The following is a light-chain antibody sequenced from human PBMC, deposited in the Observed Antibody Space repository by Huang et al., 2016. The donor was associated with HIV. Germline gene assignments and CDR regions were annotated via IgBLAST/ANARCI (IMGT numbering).Light chain of an antibody. V-gene: IGKV1-12*01. CDR2: AES. CDR3: QQANSFPLIT. Sequence: DIQMTQSPSLVSASVGDRVTISCRASQGISSSVAWYQQKPGKAPKLRIYAESSLQNGVPSRLSGSGSGTDFTLTITGLHPEDFATYYCQQANSFPLITFGQGTRLEIK. J-gene: IGKJ5*01. CDR1: QGISSS.